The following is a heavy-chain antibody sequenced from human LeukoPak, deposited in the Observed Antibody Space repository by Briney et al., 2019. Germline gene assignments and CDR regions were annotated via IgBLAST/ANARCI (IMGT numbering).Heavy chain of an antibody. CDR2: INPNSGGT. Sequence: ASVKVSCKASGYTFTGYYMHWVRQAPGQGLEWMGWINPNSGGTNYAQKFQGRVTMTRDTSISTAYMELSRLRSDDTAVYYCARDPLWFGRNLDYWGQGTLVTVSS. CDR1: GYTFTGYY. CDR3: ARDPLWFGRNLDY. D-gene: IGHD3-10*01. V-gene: IGHV1-2*02. J-gene: IGHJ4*02.